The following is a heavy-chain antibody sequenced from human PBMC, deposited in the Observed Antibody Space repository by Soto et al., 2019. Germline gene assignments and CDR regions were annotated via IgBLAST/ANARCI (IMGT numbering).Heavy chain of an antibody. J-gene: IGHJ6*03. CDR2: IIPILGIA. V-gene: IGHV1-69*02. Sequence: GASVKVSCKASGGTFSSYTISWVRQAPGQGLEWMGRIIPILGIANYAQKFQGRVTITADKSTSTAYMELSSLRSEDTAVYYCASKNCSSTSCYARGDYYIDVWGKGTTVTVSS. CDR1: GGTFSSYT. CDR3: ASKNCSSTSCYARGDYYIDV. D-gene: IGHD2-2*01.